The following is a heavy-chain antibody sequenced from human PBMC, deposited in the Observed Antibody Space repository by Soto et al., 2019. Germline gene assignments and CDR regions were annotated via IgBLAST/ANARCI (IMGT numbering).Heavy chain of an antibody. CDR2: IFWDDDE. D-gene: IGHD1-1*01. Sequence: QITLKESGPTLVKPTQTLRLTCTFSGFSLSTSGVGVGWIRQPPGKALEWLALIFWDDDERYTPSLKSRLTITKDTAKNQVVLTMTNMDPVDTATYYCAHFKALQPDYWGQGTLVTVSS. J-gene: IGHJ4*02. CDR3: AHFKALQPDY. V-gene: IGHV2-5*02. CDR1: GFSLSTSGVG.